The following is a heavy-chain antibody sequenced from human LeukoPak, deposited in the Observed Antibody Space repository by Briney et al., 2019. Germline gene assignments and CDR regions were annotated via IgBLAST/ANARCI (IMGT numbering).Heavy chain of an antibody. D-gene: IGHD3-22*01. CDR3: ARPRPTPHYYDSREGAFDI. Sequence: GASVKVSCKASGYTFMNYGISWVRQAPGQGLEWMGWISGYNGYTKYAQKLQGRVTMTKDKSTTTAYLELRSLRSDDTAVYYCARPRPTPHYYDSREGAFDIWGQGTMVTVSS. V-gene: IGHV1-18*01. CDR1: GYTFMNYG. J-gene: IGHJ3*02. CDR2: ISGYNGYT.